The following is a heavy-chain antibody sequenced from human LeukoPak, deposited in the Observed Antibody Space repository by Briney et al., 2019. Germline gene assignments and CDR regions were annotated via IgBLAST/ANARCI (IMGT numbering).Heavy chain of an antibody. CDR1: GFTFDDYA. CDR2: ISWNSGSI. CDR3: ARRPGLDY. V-gene: IGHV3-9*01. J-gene: IGHJ4*02. D-gene: IGHD1-1*01. Sequence: GRSLRLSCAASGFTFDDYAMHWVRQAPGKGLEWVSGISWNSGSIGYADSVKGRFTISRDNAKNSLYLQMNSLRAEDTAVYYCARRPGLDYWGQGTLVTVSS.